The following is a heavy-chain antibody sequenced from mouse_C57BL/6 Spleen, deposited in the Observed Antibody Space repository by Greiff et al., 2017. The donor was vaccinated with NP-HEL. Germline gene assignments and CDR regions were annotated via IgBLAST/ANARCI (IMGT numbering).Heavy chain of an antibody. CDR1: GYTFTSYW. Sequence: QVQLKQSGAELVKPGASVKLSCKASGYTFTSYWMHWVKQRPGQGLEWIGMIHPNSGSTNYNEKFKSKATLTVDKSSSTAYMQLSSLTSEDSAVYYCAKAVVADWYFDVWGTGTTVTVSS. CDR3: AKAVVADWYFDV. CDR2: IHPNSGST. J-gene: IGHJ1*03. D-gene: IGHD1-1*01. V-gene: IGHV1-64*01.